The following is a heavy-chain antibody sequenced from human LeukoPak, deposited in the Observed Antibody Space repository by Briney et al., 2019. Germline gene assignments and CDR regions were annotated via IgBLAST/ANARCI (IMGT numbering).Heavy chain of an antibody. CDR2: IYTSGST. Sequence: SETLSLTCTVSGGSISSGSYYWSWIRQPAGKGLEWIRRIYTSGSTHYNPSLKSQVTISVDTSKNQFSLKLGSVTAADTAVYYCARVRRGDIVVVPAAIRGDAFDIWGQGTMVTVSS. CDR1: GGSISSGSYY. D-gene: IGHD2-2*01. V-gene: IGHV4-61*02. CDR3: ARVRRGDIVVVPAAIRGDAFDI. J-gene: IGHJ3*02.